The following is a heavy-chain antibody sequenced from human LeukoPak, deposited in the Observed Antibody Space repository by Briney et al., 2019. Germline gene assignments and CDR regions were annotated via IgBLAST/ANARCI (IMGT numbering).Heavy chain of an antibody. CDR1: GFTFDDYG. CDR3: AKDGIAFGSGSYCSS. CDR2: IDRNGDST. Sequence: PGGSLRLSCAASGFTFDDYGMSWVRQAPGKGLEWVSGIDRNGDSTGYADSVKARFTISRDNSRNTLYLQMNSLRAEDTAVYYCAKDGIAFGSGSYCSSWGQGTLATVSS. V-gene: IGHV3-20*04. J-gene: IGHJ5*02. D-gene: IGHD3-10*01.